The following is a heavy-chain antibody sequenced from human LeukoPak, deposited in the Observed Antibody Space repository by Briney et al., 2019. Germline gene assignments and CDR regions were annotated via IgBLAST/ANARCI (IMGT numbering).Heavy chain of an antibody. D-gene: IGHD2-15*01. CDR2: ISGSGGST. CDR1: RFTFSSYA. CDR3: AKDLRDDIVVVVAASYFDY. V-gene: IGHV3-23*01. J-gene: IGHJ4*02. Sequence: GGSLRLSCAASRFTFSSYAMSWVRQAPGKGLEWVSAISGSGGSTYYADSVKGRFTISRDNSKNTLYLQMNSLRAEDTAVYYCAKDLRDDIVVVVAASYFDYWGQGTLVTVSS.